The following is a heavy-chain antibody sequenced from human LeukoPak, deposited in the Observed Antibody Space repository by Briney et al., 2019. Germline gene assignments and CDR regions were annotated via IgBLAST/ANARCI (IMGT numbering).Heavy chain of an antibody. Sequence: GGSLRLSCATSGFTFTNYGMNWVRQAPGKGLEWVSYISDSGILYADSVKGRFTISGDTARRSLYLQMNSLRAEDTAVYYCAIIGCYRGVCDFDVWGQGTMVAISS. CDR2: ISDSGI. CDR1: GFTFTNYG. CDR3: AIIGCYRGVCDFDV. J-gene: IGHJ3*01. V-gene: IGHV3-48*01. D-gene: IGHD2-21*01.